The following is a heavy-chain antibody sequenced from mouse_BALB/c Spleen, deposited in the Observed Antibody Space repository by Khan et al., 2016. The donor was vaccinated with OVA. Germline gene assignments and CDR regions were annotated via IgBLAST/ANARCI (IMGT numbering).Heavy chain of an antibody. CDR3: ARGGSSGPAWFTY. CDR2: IRYDGNT. Sequence: EVQLQESGPGLVKPSQSLSLTCSVTGYSITNGYFWNWIRQFPGNNLEWMGYIRYDGNTNYNPSLKNRISITRDTSKNQFFLNLNSVTPEDTATYYDARGGSSGPAWFTYWGQGTLVTVSA. V-gene: IGHV3-6*02. D-gene: IGHD3-1*01. J-gene: IGHJ3*01. CDR1: GYSITNGYF.